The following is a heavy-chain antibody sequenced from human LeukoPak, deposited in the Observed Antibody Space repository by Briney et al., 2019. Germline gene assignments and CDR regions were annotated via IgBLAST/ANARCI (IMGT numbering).Heavy chain of an antibody. V-gene: IGHV3-74*03. J-gene: IGHJ4*02. CDR3: ARGPPFFYDSSAPGGEFYFDF. D-gene: IGHD3-22*01. CDR1: GFSFSTYW. Sequence: GGSLRLSCAASGFSFSTYWMHWVRHAPGKGLVWVSRISGNGTTTTYADYVRGRFTISRDNAKNSLYLQMNSLRAEDTALYYCARGPPFFYDSSAPGGEFYFDFWGQATLVAVSS. CDR2: ISGNGTTT.